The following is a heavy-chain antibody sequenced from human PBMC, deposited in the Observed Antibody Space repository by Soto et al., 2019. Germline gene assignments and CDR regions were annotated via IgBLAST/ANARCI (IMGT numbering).Heavy chain of an antibody. V-gene: IGHV3-23*01. D-gene: IGHD3-10*02. CDR1: GFTFSSYA. Sequence: GGSLRLSCAASGFTFSSYAMSWVRQAPGKGLEWVSAISGSGGSTYYADSVKGRFTISRDNSKNTLYLQMNSLRAEDTAVYYCAKGTDLFDYYYGMDVWGQGTTVTVSS. CDR2: ISGSGGST. CDR3: AKGTDLFDYYYGMDV. J-gene: IGHJ6*02.